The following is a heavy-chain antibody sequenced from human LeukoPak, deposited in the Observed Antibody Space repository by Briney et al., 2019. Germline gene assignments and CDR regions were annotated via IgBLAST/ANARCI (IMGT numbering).Heavy chain of an antibody. V-gene: IGHV1-46*01. CDR3: AGSGGFYYFDY. D-gene: IGHD1-26*01. Sequence: ASVKVSCKASVYTFTNYYFHWVRQAPGQRLEWMGIINPSGGSTTYAQKLQGKITMTTDTSTSTVYMELSSLRSEDTAVYYCAGSGGFYYFDYWGQGTLVTVSS. CDR1: VYTFTNYY. J-gene: IGHJ4*02. CDR2: INPSGGST.